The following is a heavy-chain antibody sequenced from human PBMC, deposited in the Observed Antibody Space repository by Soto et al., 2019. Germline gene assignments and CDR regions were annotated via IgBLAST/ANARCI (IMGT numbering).Heavy chain of an antibody. CDR3: ARDRYSHGR. CDR1: GGSISSYY. CDR2: IHYSGNT. J-gene: IGHJ4*02. V-gene: IGHV4-59*01. Sequence: QVQLQESGPGLVKPSETLSLTCTVSGGSISSYYWSWFRQPPGKGLEWIGYIHYSGNTNYNPSLNSRVTISIDTSKNQFSLKLSSVTAADTAVYYCARDRYSHGRWGQGILVTVSS. D-gene: IGHD2-2*02.